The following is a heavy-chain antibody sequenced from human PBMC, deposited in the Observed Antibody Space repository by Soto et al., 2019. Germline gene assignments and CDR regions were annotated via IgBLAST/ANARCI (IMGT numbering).Heavy chain of an antibody. CDR1: CGSISNISYY. V-gene: IGHV4-39*01. J-gene: IGHJ5*02. D-gene: IGHD2-15*01. CDR2: IYYSGST. Sequence: SETLSLTCTVSCGSISNISYYWGWIRQPPGKGLEWIGSIYYSGSTYYNPSLKSRVTISVDTSKNQFSLKLSSVTAADTAVYYCARHSSVVVVVVAATNWFDPRGQGTLVTVSS. CDR3: ARHSSVVVVVVAATNWFDP.